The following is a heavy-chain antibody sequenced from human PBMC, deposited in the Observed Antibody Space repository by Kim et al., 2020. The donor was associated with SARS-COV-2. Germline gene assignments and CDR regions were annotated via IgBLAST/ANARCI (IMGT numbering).Heavy chain of an antibody. D-gene: IGHD2-2*01. CDR2: INPNSGGT. J-gene: IGHJ4*02. CDR3: ARPLVPAAMGFFDY. Sequence: ASVKVSCKASGYTFTGYYMHWVRQAPGQGLEWMGWINPNSGGTNYAQKFQGRVTMTRDTSISTAYMELSRLRSDDTAVYYCARPLVPAAMGFFDYWGQGTLVTVSS. CDR1: GYTFTGYY. V-gene: IGHV1-2*02.